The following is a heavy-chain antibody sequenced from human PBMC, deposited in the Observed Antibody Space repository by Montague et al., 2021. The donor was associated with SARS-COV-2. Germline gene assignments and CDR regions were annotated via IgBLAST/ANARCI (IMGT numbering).Heavy chain of an antibody. CDR1: GGSFSGYY. CDR2: INHSGST. J-gene: IGHJ6*02. D-gene: IGHD3-9*01. CDR3: KGPHYDILTGPSTDV. Sequence: SETLSLTCAVYGGSFSGYYWSWIRQPPGKGLEWIGEINHSGSTXXXPSXXXRVTISVDTSKNQFSLKLGSVTAADTAVYYCKGPHYDILTGPSTDVWGQGTTVTASS. V-gene: IGHV4-34*01.